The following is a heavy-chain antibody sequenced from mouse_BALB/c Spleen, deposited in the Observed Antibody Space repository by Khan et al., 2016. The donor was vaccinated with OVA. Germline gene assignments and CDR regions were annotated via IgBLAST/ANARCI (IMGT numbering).Heavy chain of an antibody. V-gene: IGHV3-2*02. CDR2: ISYSGST. D-gene: IGHD2-12*01. J-gene: IGHJ2*01. Sequence: EVQLQESGPGLVKPSQSLSLTCTVTGYSITSGYGWNWIRQFPGNKLEWMGYISYSGSTNYNPSLKSRISITRDTSKNQVFLQLNSMTTEDTATYYGTRTTRTKYWGQGTTLTVSS. CDR3: TRTTRTKY. CDR1: GYSITSGYG.